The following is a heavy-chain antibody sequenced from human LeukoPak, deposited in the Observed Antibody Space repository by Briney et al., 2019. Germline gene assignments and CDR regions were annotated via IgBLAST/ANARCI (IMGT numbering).Heavy chain of an antibody. Sequence: ASVKVSCKASGGTFSSYAISWVRQAPGQGPEWMGRIIPILGIANYAQKFQGRVTITADKSTSTAYMELSGLRSEDTAVYYCARVDSSDAFDIWGQGTMVTVSS. CDR1: GGTFSSYA. CDR3: ARVDSSDAFDI. V-gene: IGHV1-69*04. D-gene: IGHD6-13*01. J-gene: IGHJ3*02. CDR2: IIPILGIA.